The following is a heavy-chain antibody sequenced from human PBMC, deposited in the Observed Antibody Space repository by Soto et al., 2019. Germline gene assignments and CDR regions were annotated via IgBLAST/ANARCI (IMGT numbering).Heavy chain of an antibody. CDR2: IYYSGST. D-gene: IGHD6-6*01. Sequence: QVQLQESGPGLVKPSETLSLTCTVSGGSISSYYWSWIRQPPGKGLEWIGYIYYSGSTNYNPSLKSRVTISVDTSKNQFSLKLSSVTAADTAVYYCARGHPSIAARLIWFDPWGQGTLVTVSS. V-gene: IGHV4-59*01. CDR1: GGSISSYY. J-gene: IGHJ5*02. CDR3: ARGHPSIAARLIWFDP.